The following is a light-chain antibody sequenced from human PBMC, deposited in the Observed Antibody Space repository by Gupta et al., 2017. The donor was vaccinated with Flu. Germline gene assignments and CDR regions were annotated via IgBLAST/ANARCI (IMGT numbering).Light chain of an antibody. CDR3: QLYGDSRAYT. J-gene: IGKJ2*01. CDR2: GAS. CDR1: QTVVASF. Sequence: EIVLTQSPGSLSLSPGEGATLSCRASQTVVASFLAWYQQQPGQAPRLLIYGASTRAPGIPDRCSGSGCGTDFSLIISRLEPEDFAVYYCQLYGDSRAYTFGQGTKLEI. V-gene: IGKV3-20*01.